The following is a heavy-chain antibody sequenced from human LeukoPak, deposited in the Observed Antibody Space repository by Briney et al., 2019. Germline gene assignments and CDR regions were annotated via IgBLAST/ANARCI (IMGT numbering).Heavy chain of an antibody. CDR1: GFTVSSNY. Sequence: GGSLRLSCAASGFTVSSNYMSWVRQAPGKGREWGSVIYSGGSTYYADSVKGRFTISRDNSKNTLYLQMNSLRAEDTAVYYCAREASIAVAGTDHDAFDIWGQGTMVTVSS. CDR2: IYSGGST. CDR3: AREASIAVAGTDHDAFDI. D-gene: IGHD6-19*01. V-gene: IGHV3-53*01. J-gene: IGHJ3*02.